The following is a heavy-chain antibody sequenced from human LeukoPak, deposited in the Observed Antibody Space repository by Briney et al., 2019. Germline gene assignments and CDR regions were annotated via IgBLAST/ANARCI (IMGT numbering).Heavy chain of an antibody. CDR1: GFTFSSYA. D-gene: IGHD4-23*01. Sequence: GRSLRLFCAASGFTFSSYAMHWVRQAPGKGLEWVAVISYDGSNKYYADSVKGRFTISRDNSKNTLYLQMNSLRAEDTAVYYCARDPTVGRYYYYGMDVWGQGTTVTVSS. CDR2: ISYDGSNK. J-gene: IGHJ6*02. V-gene: IGHV3-30-3*01. CDR3: ARDPTVGRYYYYGMDV.